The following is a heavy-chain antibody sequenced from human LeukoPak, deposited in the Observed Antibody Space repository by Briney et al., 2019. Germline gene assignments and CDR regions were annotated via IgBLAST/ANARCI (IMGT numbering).Heavy chain of an antibody. CDR3: ARLSVAVVDADY. CDR2: ISNNGGST. CDR1: GFTFSTYA. Sequence: GGSLRLSCAASGFTFSTYAMHWVRQAPGKGLEYVSAISNNGGSTYYANSVQGRFTISRDNSKNTLYLQMGSLRAEDMAVYYCARLSVAVVDADYWGQGTLVTASS. D-gene: IGHD6-19*01. V-gene: IGHV3-64*01. J-gene: IGHJ4*02.